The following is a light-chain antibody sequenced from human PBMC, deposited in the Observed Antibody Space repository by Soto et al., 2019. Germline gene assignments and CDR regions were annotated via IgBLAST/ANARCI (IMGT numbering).Light chain of an antibody. CDR2: DNS. Sequence: QSVLTQPPSVSAPPGQKVTISCSGSSSNIGSNYVSWYQQLPGTAPKVLIYDNSFRPSGIPDRFSGSKSGTSATLGITGLQTGDEADYYCGTWDSSLSAVVFGGGTKLTVL. CDR1: SSNIGSNY. CDR3: GTWDSSLSAVV. J-gene: IGLJ3*02. V-gene: IGLV1-51*01.